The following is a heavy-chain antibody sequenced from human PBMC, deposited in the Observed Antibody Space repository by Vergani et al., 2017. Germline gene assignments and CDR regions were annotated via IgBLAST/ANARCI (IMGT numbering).Heavy chain of an antibody. CDR2: ISYDGDRR. CDR1: GFGFRGHG. D-gene: IGHD4-11*01. Sequence: QVHLVESGGGVVQPGRSLTLSCVASGFGFRGHGMHWVRQAPGTGLEWVAMISYDGDRRDYGDFAKGRFTISRDSSKTVYLQMNSLRVEDTAMYFCARGDYSRAPRTGYYFDYWGQGTLVTVSS. J-gene: IGHJ4*02. CDR3: ARGDYSRAPRTGYYFDY. V-gene: IGHV3-30*03.